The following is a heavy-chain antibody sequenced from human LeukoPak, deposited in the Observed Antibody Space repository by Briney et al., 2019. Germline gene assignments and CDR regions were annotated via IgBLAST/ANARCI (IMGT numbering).Heavy chain of an antibody. CDR2: ISSSGSTT. CDR3: ARYLFPYYFDY. Sequence: GGSLRLSCAASGFTFSSYEMNWVRQAPGKVLEWVSYISSSGSTTYYADSVKGRFTMSRDNAKNSLFLQMNSLRVEDTAVYYCARYLFPYYFDYWGQGTLVIVSS. J-gene: IGHJ4*02. CDR1: GFTFSSYE. V-gene: IGHV3-48*03.